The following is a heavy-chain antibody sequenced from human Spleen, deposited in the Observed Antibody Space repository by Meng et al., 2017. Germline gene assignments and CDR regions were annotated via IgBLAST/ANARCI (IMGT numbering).Heavy chain of an antibody. CDR1: GYTFTGYY. CDR2: INPNSGGT. J-gene: IGHJ6*02. Sequence: ASVKVSCKASGYTFTGYYIHWVRQAPGQGLEWMGWINPNSGGTNYAQKLQGRVTLTRDTSISTTYMELSSLRSEDTAVYYCARSSVGYCSGGSCYSRYGMDVWGQGTTVTVSS. CDR3: ARSSVGYCSGGSCYSRYGMDV. D-gene: IGHD2-15*01. V-gene: IGHV1-2*02.